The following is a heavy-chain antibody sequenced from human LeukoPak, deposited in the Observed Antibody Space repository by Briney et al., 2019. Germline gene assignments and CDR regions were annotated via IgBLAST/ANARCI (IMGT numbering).Heavy chain of an antibody. J-gene: IGHJ3*02. V-gene: IGHV1-2*02. CDR3: ARTVGEDGVTTGHDAFDI. D-gene: IGHD4-11*01. Sequence: ASVTVSCKASGYTFTDYYMHWVRQAPGQGFEWMGWINPDSGGTSYAQKFQGRVTMTRDMSTSTVYMELSSLRSEDTAVYYCARTVGEDGVTTGHDAFDIWGQGTMVTVSS. CDR2: INPDSGGT. CDR1: GYTFTDYY.